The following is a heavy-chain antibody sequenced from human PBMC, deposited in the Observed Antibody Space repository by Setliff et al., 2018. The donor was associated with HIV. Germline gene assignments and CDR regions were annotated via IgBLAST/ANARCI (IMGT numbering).Heavy chain of an antibody. CDR2: LYPGDSDT. J-gene: IGHJ6*03. V-gene: IGHV5-51*01. CDR3: ARFVHSSGWYSSSYYYYMDV. CDR1: GYRFTDYW. D-gene: IGHD3-22*01. Sequence: PGESLTISCRGSGYRFTDYWIGWVRQMPGKGLEWMGVLYPGDSDTRYNPSFQGQVAISADKSTSTAYLQWSSLKASDTAMYYCARFVHSSGWYSSSYYYYMDVWGKGTTVTSP.